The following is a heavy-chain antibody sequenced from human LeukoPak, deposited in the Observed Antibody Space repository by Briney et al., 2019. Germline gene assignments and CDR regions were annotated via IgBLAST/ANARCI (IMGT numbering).Heavy chain of an antibody. D-gene: IGHD3-22*01. CDR1: GFTFSSYA. CDR3: ARDSYYYDSSGYYLPGY. Sequence: GGSLRLSCAASGFTFSSYAMHWVRQAPGKGLEWVAVISYDGSNKYYADSVKGRFTISRDNSKNTLYLQMNSLRAEDTAVYYCARDSYYYDSSGYYLPGYWGQGTLVTVSS. J-gene: IGHJ4*02. V-gene: IGHV3-30-3*01. CDR2: ISYDGSNK.